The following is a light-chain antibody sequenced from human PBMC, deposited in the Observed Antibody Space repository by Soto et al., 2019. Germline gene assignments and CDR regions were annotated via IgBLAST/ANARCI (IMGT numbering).Light chain of an antibody. V-gene: IGLV1-44*01. CDR1: TSNIGSNT. J-gene: IGLJ3*02. CDR2: SND. Sequence: QSVLTQPPSASGTPGQSVTISCSGSTSNIGSNTVNWYQQPPGTAPKLLVYSNDQRPSGVPDRFSASKSGTSAFLAISGLQSEDEADYDCAVWDDSLNAWVFGGGTKVTVL. CDR3: AVWDDSLNAWV.